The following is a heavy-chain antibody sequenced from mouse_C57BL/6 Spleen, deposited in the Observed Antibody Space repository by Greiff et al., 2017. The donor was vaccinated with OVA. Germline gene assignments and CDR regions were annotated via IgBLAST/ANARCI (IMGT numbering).Heavy chain of an antibody. CDR1: GYTFTSYW. CDR2: INPSNGGT. CDR3: ERRGGSGYVLFDY. J-gene: IGHJ2*01. D-gene: IGHD3-2*02. Sequence: QVQLQQSGTELVKPGASVKLSCKASGYTFTSYWMHWVKQRPGQGLEWIGNINPSNGGTNYNEKFKSKATLTVDKSSSTAYLQLSSLTSEDSAVYYCERRGGSGYVLFDYWGQGTTLTVSS. V-gene: IGHV1-53*01.